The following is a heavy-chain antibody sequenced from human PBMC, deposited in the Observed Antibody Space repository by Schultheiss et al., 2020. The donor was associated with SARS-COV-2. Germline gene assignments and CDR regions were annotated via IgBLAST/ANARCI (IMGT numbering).Heavy chain of an antibody. J-gene: IGHJ3*02. CDR2: ISGSGGST. Sequence: GGSLRLSCAASGFTVSSNYMSWVRQAPGKGLEWVSVISGSGGSTYYADSVKGRFTISRDNSKNTLYLQMNSLRAEDTAVYYCARVRYSSSWQGAFDIWGQGTMVTVSS. D-gene: IGHD6-13*01. V-gene: IGHV3-23*01. CDR3: ARVRYSSSWQGAFDI. CDR1: GFTVSSNY.